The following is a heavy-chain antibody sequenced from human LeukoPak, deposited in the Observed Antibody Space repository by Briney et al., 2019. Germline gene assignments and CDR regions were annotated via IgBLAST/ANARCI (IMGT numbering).Heavy chain of an antibody. CDR1: GSTFSSYA. CDR3: AREGSRGYYPY. Sequence: GGSLRLSCAASGSTFSSYAMHWVRQAPGKGLEWVAVISYDGSNKYYADSVKGRFTISRDNSKNTLYLQMNSLRAEDTAVYYCAREGSRGYYPYWGQGILVTVSS. D-gene: IGHD3-22*01. J-gene: IGHJ4*02. V-gene: IGHV3-30*04. CDR2: ISYDGSNK.